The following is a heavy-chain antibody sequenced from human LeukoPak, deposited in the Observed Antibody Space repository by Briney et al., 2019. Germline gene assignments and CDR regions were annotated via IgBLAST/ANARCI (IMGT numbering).Heavy chain of an antibody. CDR3: ARMRSSSWYFDY. CDR2: IDWDEDK. Sequence: SGPTLPKPTQTLTLTCTFSVFSLTTRARCGFWIRQPPGKALEWLARIDWDEDKYYTTSMKTTITISKATYKHHVVLTMTNTDPVATAKYYCARMRSSSWYFDYWGQETLVTVSS. V-gene: IGHV2-70*11. D-gene: IGHD6-13*01. J-gene: IGHJ4*02. CDR1: VFSLTTRARC.